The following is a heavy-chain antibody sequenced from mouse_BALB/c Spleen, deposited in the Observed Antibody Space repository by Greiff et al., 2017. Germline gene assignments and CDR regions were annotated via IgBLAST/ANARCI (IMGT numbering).Heavy chain of an antibody. Sequence: VQLKQSGAELVKPGASVKLSCTASGFNIKDTYMHWVKQRPEQGLEWIGRIDPANGNTKYDPKFQGKATITADTSSNTAYLQLSSLTSEDTAVYYCARPLGRGAMDYWGQGTSVTVSS. J-gene: IGHJ4*01. CDR1: GFNIKDTY. V-gene: IGHV14-3*02. CDR3: ARPLGRGAMDY. CDR2: IDPANGNT. D-gene: IGHD4-1*01.